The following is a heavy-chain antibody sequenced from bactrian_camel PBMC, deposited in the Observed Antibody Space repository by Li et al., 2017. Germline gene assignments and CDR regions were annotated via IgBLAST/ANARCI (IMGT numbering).Heavy chain of an antibody. D-gene: IGHD4*01. Sequence: VQLVESGGGSVQAGGSLKLSSVASGDTYRRLCKAWFRQIPGKERLGVARIGRDGSIAYGYSMEDRFTISKDGAKSTVYLQMNSLKSDDTALYYCAVGFRPTDPKYRGQGTQVTVS. CDR1: GDTYRRLC. CDR2: IGRDGSI. V-gene: IGHV3S9*01. CDR3: AVGFRPTDPKY. J-gene: IGHJ4*01.